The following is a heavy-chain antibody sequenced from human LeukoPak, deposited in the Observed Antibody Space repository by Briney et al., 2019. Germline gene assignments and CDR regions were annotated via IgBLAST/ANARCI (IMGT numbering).Heavy chain of an antibody. V-gene: IGHV3-23*01. Sequence: GGSLRLSCGASGFTFSSYAMSWVRQAPGKGLEWVSAISGSGGSTYYADSVKGRFTISRDNSKNTLYLQMNSLRAEDTAVYYCARDRWYYYDSSDYYHDAFDIWGQGTMVTVSS. CDR2: ISGSGGST. D-gene: IGHD3-22*01. J-gene: IGHJ3*02. CDR3: ARDRWYYYDSSDYYHDAFDI. CDR1: GFTFSSYA.